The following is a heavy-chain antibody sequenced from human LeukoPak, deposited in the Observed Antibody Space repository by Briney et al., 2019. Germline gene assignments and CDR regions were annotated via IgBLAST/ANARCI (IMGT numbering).Heavy chain of an antibody. D-gene: IGHD3-3*01. CDR1: GGTFSSYG. CDR3: ARDGTIFVENWFDP. V-gene: IGHV1-18*01. J-gene: IGHJ5*02. Sequence: ASVKVSCKASGGTFSSYGISWVRQAPGQGLEWMGWISAYNGNTNYAQKLQGRVTMTTDTSTSTAYMELRSLRSDDTAVYYCARDGTIFVENWFDPWGQGTLVTVSS. CDR2: ISAYNGNT.